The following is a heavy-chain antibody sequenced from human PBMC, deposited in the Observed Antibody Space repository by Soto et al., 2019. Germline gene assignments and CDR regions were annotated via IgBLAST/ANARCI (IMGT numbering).Heavy chain of an antibody. J-gene: IGHJ4*02. CDR3: ARACPYDGIAARPGGFAY. CDR1: GFTVSSYY. V-gene: IGHV3-53*01. CDR2: IYSGGST. D-gene: IGHD6-6*01. Sequence: EVQLVESGGGLIQPGGSLRLSCVASGFTVSSYYMSWVRQAPGKGLEWVSVIYSGGSTYYADSVKGRFTISRENSKNTLDLQMNSLRAEDTAVYYCARACPYDGIAARPGGFAYWGQGTLVTVSS.